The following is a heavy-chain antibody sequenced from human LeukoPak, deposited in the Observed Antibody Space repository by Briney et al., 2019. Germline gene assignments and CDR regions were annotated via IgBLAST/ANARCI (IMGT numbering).Heavy chain of an antibody. D-gene: IGHD3-9*01. J-gene: IGHJ4*02. CDR2: ISYDGSNK. Sequence: GRSLRLSCAASGFTFSSYGMHWVRQAPGKGLEWVAVISYDGSNKYYADSVKGRFTISRDNSKNTLYLQMNSLRAKDTAVYYCAKSHFDWLSTIDYWGQGTLVTVSS. V-gene: IGHV3-30*18. CDR1: GFTFSSYG. CDR3: AKSHFDWLSTIDY.